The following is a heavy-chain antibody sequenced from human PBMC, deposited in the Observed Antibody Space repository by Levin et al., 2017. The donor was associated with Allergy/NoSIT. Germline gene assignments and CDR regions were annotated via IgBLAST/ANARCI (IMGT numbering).Heavy chain of an antibody. CDR2: ISSSSSYI. CDR3: ARRRIVVVVAAKNYYYYYMDV. Sequence: LSLTCAASGFTFSSYSMNWVRQAPGKGLEWVSSISSSSSYIYYADSVKGRFTISRDNAKNSLYLQMNSLRAEDTAVYYCARRRIVVVVAAKNYYYYYMDVWGKGTTVTVSS. V-gene: IGHV3-21*01. D-gene: IGHD2-15*01. CDR1: GFTFSSYS. J-gene: IGHJ6*03.